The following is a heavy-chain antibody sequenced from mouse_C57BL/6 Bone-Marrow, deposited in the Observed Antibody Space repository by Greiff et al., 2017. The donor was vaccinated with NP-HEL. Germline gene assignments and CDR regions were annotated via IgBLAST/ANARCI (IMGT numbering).Heavy chain of an antibody. CDR3: ARLPVDYDYRGVMDY. D-gene: IGHD2-4*01. CDR1: GFTFSSYG. J-gene: IGHJ4*01. Sequence: EVQGVESGGDLVKPGGSLKLSCAASGFTFSSYGMSWVRQTPDKRLEWVATISSGGSYTYYPDSVKGRFTISRDNAKNTLYLQMSSLKSEDLAIDYCARLPVDYDYRGVMDYWGKGTSVTVSS. V-gene: IGHV5-6*01. CDR2: ISSGGSYT.